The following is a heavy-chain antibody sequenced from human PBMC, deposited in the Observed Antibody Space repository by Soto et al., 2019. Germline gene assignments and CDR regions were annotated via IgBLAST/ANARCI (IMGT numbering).Heavy chain of an antibody. V-gene: IGHV1-69*13. Sequence: GASVKVSCKASGCTFNNYAISWVRQAPGQGLEWMGGIIPIFHTANYEQKFQARVTITADETANTAYMELSSLRSEDTAVYYCARVGYCNTTDCMFHYSHYGMQVWGQGTRVSVSS. D-gene: IGHD2-15*01. CDR2: IIPIFHTA. CDR3: ARVGYCNTTDCMFHYSHYGMQV. J-gene: IGHJ6*02. CDR1: GCTFNNYA.